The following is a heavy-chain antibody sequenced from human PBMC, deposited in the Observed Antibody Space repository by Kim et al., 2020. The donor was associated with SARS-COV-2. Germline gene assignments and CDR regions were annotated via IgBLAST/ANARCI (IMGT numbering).Heavy chain of an antibody. Sequence: SETLSLTCTVSGGSISSYYWSWIRQPAGKGLEWIGRIYTSGSTNYNPSLKSRVTMSVDTSKNQFSLKLSSVTAADTAVYYCARDRGDRYSYGYDLYYYYYGMDVWGQGTTVTVSS. CDR1: GGSISSYY. CDR2: IYTSGST. V-gene: IGHV4-4*07. CDR3: ARDRGDRYSYGYDLYYYYYGMDV. J-gene: IGHJ6*02. D-gene: IGHD5-18*01.